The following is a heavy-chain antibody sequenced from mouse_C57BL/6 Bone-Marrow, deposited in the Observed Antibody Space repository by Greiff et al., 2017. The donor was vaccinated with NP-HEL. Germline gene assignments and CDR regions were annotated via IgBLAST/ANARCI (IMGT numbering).Heavy chain of an antibody. CDR3: VRDREMGRYFDV. Sequence: DVMLVESGGGLVQPKGSLKLSCAASGFTFNTYAMHWVRQAPGKGLEWVARIRSKSSNYATYYADSVKDRFTISRDDSQSMLYLQMNNLKTEDTAMYYCVRDREMGRYFDVWGTGTTVTVSS. D-gene: IGHD2-3*01. J-gene: IGHJ1*03. V-gene: IGHV10-3*01. CDR2: IRSKSSNYAT. CDR1: GFTFNTYA.